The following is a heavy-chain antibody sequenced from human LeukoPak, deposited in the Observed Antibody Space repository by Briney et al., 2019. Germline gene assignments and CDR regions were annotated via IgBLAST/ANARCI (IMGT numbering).Heavy chain of an antibody. CDR1: GGSISSSSYY. CDR3: ARHGLYYYDSSGYYGGYYFDY. V-gene: IGHV4-39*01. CDR2: IYYSGST. D-gene: IGHD3-22*01. J-gene: IGHJ4*02. Sequence: NPSETLSLTCTVSGGSISSSSYYWGWIRQPPGKGLEWIGSIYYSGSTYYNPSLKSRVTISVDTSKNQFSLKLSSVTAADTAVYYCARHGLYYYDSSGYYGGYYFDYWGQGTLVTVSS.